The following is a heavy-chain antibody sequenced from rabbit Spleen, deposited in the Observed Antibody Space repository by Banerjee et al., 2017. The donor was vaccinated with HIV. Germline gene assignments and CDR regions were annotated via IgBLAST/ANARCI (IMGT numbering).Heavy chain of an antibody. CDR3: ARDSAGREDFNL. CDR1: GLDFSSNYW. Sequence: QEQLEESGGDLVKPGASLTLTCKASGLDFSSNYWICWVRQAPGKGLEWIACIDVGKSGSTYYASWAKGRFTISKASSTTVTLQMTSLTAADTATYFCARDSAGREDFNLWGPGTLVTVS. V-gene: IGHV1S45*01. D-gene: IGHD4-2*01. J-gene: IGHJ4*01. CDR2: IDVGKSGST.